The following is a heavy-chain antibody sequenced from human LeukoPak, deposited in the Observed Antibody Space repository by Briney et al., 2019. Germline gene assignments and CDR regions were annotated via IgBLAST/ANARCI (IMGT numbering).Heavy chain of an antibody. CDR2: IYTSGST. CDR1: GDSISSGTYY. D-gene: IGHD1-26*01. V-gene: IGHV4-61*02. Sequence: SETLSLTCTVSGDSISSGTYYWSWIRQPAGKGLEWIGRIYTSGSTNYNPSLTSRVTISVDTSKNQFSLKLSSVTAADTAVYYCARDRVGATLDYWGQGTLVTVSS. CDR3: ARDRVGATLDY. J-gene: IGHJ4*02.